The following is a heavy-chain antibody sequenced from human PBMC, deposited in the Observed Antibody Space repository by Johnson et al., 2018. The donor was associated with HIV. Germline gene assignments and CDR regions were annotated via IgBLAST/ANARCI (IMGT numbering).Heavy chain of an antibody. V-gene: IGHV3-30*04. CDR2: ISYDGSNK. CDR3: AREGITMIVVVIKGAVDI. J-gene: IGHJ3*02. Sequence: VQLVESGGGVVQPGRSLRLSCAASGFTFSSYAMHWVRQAPGKGLEWVAVISYDGSNKYYADSVKGRFTISRDNSKNTLYLQMNSLRAEDTAVYYCAREGITMIVVVIKGAVDIWGQGTMVTVSS. CDR1: GFTFSSYA. D-gene: IGHD3-22*01.